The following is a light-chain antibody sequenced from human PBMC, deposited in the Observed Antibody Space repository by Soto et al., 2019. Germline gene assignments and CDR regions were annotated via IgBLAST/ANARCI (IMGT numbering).Light chain of an antibody. CDR2: GAS. CDR1: QSVSTN. CDR3: QQYNTWPYT. J-gene: IGKJ2*01. V-gene: IGKV3-15*01. Sequence: EIVMTQSPVTLSVSPGETATLSCGASQSVSTNFAWYQQKPGQAPRLLISGASTSATGIPPRFIGSGSGTAFTLTISCLQSEDFAVYYCQQYNTWPYTFGQGTKLEIK.